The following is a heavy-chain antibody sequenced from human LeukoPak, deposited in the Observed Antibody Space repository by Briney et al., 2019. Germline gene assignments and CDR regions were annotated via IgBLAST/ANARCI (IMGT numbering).Heavy chain of an antibody. CDR1: GYTFTGYY. J-gene: IGHJ4*02. CDR2: INPNSGGT. V-gene: IGHV1-2*02. Sequence: GASVKVSCKASGYTFTGYYTHWVRQAPGQGLEWMGWINPNSGGTNYAQKFQGRVTMTWDTSITTAYMELSRLTSDDTAVYYCATSPDYGDYFDYWGQGTLVTVSS. D-gene: IGHD4-17*01. CDR3: ATSPDYGDYFDY.